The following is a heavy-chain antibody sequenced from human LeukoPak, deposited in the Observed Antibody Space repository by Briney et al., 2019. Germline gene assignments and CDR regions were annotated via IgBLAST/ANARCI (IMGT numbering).Heavy chain of an antibody. CDR2: INCNGGST. D-gene: IGHD3-3*01. CDR3: ARGGWVTIFGYYYHMDV. CDR1: GFTFDDYG. Sequence: RPGGSLRLSCAASGFTFDDYGMSWVRQAPGKGLEWVSGINCNGGSTGYADSVKCRFTISRDNAKNSLYLQMNSLRAEDTALYYCARGGWVTIFGYYYHMDVWGKGTTVTVSS. V-gene: IGHV3-20*04. J-gene: IGHJ6*03.